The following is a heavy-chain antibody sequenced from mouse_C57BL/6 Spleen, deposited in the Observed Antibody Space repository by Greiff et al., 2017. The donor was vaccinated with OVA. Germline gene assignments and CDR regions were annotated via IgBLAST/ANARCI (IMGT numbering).Heavy chain of an antibody. D-gene: IGHD1-1*01. CDR3: ASKSSLWYFDV. Sequence: ESGPGLVKPSQSLSLTCSVTGYSITSGYYWNWIRQFPGNKLEWMGYISYDGSNNYNPSLKNRISITRDTSKNQFFLKLNSVTTEDTATYYCASKSSLWYFDVWGTGTTVTVSS. CDR1: GYSITSGYY. CDR2: ISYDGSN. J-gene: IGHJ1*03. V-gene: IGHV3-6*01.